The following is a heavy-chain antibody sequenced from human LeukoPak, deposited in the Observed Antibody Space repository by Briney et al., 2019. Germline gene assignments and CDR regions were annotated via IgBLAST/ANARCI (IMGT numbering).Heavy chain of an antibody. V-gene: IGHV3-48*04. D-gene: IGHD3-22*01. J-gene: IGHJ4*02. CDR1: GFTFSSYS. Sequence: GGSLRLSCAASGFTFSSYSMNWVRQAPGKGLEWVSYISSSSSTIYYADSVKGRFTISRDNAKNSLYLQMNCLRAEDTAVYYCARRYYYDSSGYYLYWGQGTLVTVSS. CDR3: ARRYYYDSSGYYLY. CDR2: ISSSSSTI.